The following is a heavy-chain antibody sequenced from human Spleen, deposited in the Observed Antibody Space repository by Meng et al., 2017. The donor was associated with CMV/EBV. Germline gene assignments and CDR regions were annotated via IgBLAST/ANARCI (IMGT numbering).Heavy chain of an antibody. CDR3: AREGIAAAGTIDY. Sequence: QVQLVECGAEVKKPGASVKVSCKASGYTFTGYYRHWVRQAPGQGLEWMGWINPNSGGTNYAQKFQGRVTMTRDTSISTAYMELSRLRSDDTAVYYCAREGIAAAGTIDYWGQGTLVTVSS. J-gene: IGHJ4*02. CDR2: INPNSGGT. CDR1: GYTFTGYY. D-gene: IGHD6-13*01. V-gene: IGHV1-2*02.